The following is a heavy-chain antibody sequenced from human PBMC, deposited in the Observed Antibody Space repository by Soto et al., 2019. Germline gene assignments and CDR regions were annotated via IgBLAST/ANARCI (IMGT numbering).Heavy chain of an antibody. V-gene: IGHV4-59*01. D-gene: IGHD3-3*01. Sequence: PSETLSLTCTVSGGSISSYYWSWIRQPPGKGLEWIGYIYYSGSTNYNPSLKSRVTISVDTSKNQFSLKLSSVTAADTAVYYCARASDRYYDFWSGHYYYYGMDVWGQGTTVTVSS. J-gene: IGHJ6*02. CDR2: IYYSGST. CDR3: ARASDRYYDFWSGHYYYYGMDV. CDR1: GGSISSYY.